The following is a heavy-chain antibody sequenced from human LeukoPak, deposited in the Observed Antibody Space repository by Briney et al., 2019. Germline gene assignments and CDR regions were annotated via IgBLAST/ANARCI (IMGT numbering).Heavy chain of an antibody. CDR1: GGTFIIYA. Sequence: GASVKVSCKASGGTFIIYAISWVRQSPGQGLEWMGGIIPIFGTANYSQKFQGRVTITTDESTSTAYMELSSLRSEDTAVYYCARGEPDYYYYYMDVWGKGTTVTVSS. J-gene: IGHJ6*03. V-gene: IGHV1-69*05. CDR2: IIPIFGTA. D-gene: IGHD1-14*01. CDR3: ARGEPDYYYYYMDV.